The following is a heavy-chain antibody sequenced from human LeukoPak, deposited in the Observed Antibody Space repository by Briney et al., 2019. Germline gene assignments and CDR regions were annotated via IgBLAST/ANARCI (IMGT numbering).Heavy chain of an antibody. D-gene: IGHD4-17*01. V-gene: IGHV3-7*01. CDR3: ARLGARQMLEY. Sequence: GGSLRLSCAASEFTFSSYWMSWVRQAPGKGLEWVANIKQDGGQIYYLDSVKGRLTVSRDNAKNSLYLQMNSLRAKDTAVYYCARLGARQMLEYWGQGTLVTVSS. CDR1: EFTFSSYW. J-gene: IGHJ4*02. CDR2: IKQDGGQI.